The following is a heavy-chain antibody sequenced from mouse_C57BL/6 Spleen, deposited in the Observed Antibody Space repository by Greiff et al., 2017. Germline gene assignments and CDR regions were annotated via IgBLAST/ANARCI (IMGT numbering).Heavy chain of an antibody. CDR3: ARACESNYVPFDY. CDR2: IYPGDGDT. V-gene: IGHV1-82*01. Sequence: QVQLQQSGPELVKPGASVKISCKASGYAFSSSWMNWVKQRPGKGLEWIGRIYPGDGDTNYNGKFKGKATLTADKSSSTAYMQLRSLTSEDSAVYFCARACESNYVPFDYWGQGTTLTVSS. D-gene: IGHD2-5*01. J-gene: IGHJ2*01. CDR1: GYAFSSSW.